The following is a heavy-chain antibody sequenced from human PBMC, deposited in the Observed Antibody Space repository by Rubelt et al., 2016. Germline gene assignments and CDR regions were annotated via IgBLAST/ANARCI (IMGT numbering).Heavy chain of an antibody. CDR3: ARTHYTSGWLDAFDN. CDR1: GYTFTSNG. Sequence: QVQLVQPGAEAKRPGASVKVSCQASGYTFTSNGFSWVRQAPGQGPEWMGWISGHNGDTNFERKFQGRVTMTTDTSTSTAYMELRSLRSDDTASYYCARTHYTSGWLDAFDNWGQGTLVTVSS. D-gene: IGHD6-19*01. V-gene: IGHV1-18*01. J-gene: IGHJ3*02. CDR2: ISGHNGDT.